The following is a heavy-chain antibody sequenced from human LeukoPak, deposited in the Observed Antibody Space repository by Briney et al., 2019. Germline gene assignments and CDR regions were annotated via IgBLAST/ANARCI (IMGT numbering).Heavy chain of an antibody. D-gene: IGHD3-3*01. CDR1: GCTFTSYG. CDR2: ISAYNGNT. J-gene: IGHJ4*02. V-gene: IGHV1-18*01. Sequence: ASVKVSCKASGCTFTSYGISWVRQAPGQGLEWMGWISAYNGNTNYAQKLQGRVTMTTDTSTSTAYMELRSLRSDDTAVYYCARDTDEGGTLYYDFWSGYLYYFDYWGQGTLVTVSS. CDR3: ARDTDEGGTLYYDFWSGYLYYFDY.